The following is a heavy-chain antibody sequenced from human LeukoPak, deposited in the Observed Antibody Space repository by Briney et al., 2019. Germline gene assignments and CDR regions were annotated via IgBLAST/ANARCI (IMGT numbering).Heavy chain of an antibody. D-gene: IGHD3-22*01. CDR2: IDTSGNT. CDR1: GGSISSYY. Sequence: PSQTLSLTCTVSGGSISSYYWSWIRHPAGKGLEWSGRIDTSGNTNYKPSLNSRVTMSVDTSKNQFSLKLSSVTAADTAVYYCARRPNDSSGYYYNYYYYIDVWGKGTTVTISS. CDR3: ARRPNDSSGYYYNYYYYIDV. J-gene: IGHJ6*03. V-gene: IGHV4-4*07.